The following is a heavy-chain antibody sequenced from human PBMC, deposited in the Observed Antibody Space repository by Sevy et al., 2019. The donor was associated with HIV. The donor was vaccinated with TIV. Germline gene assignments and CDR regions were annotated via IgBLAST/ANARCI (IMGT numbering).Heavy chain of an antibody. CDR3: ARGEGRGGYEKRGPNFDY. D-gene: IGHD5-12*01. J-gene: IGHJ4*02. CDR1: GFTFSSYA. CDR2: ISYDGSNK. Sequence: GGSLRLSCAASGFTFSSYAMHWVRQAPGKGLEWVAVISYDGSNKYYADSVKGRFTISRDNSKNTLYLQMNSLRAEDKAVYYCARGEGRGGYEKRGPNFDYWGQGTLVTVSS. V-gene: IGHV3-30-3*01.